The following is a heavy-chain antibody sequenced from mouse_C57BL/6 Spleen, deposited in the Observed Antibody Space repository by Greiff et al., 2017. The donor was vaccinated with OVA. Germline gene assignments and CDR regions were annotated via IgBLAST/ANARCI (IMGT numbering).Heavy chain of an antibody. V-gene: IGHV1-19*01. CDR3: ARRAYYGSSDY. CDR1: GYTFTDYY. J-gene: IGHJ2*01. Sequence: EVKLQQSGPVLVKPGASVKMSCKASGYTFTDYYMNWVKQSHGKSLEWIGVINPYNGGTSYNQKFKGKATLTVDKSSSTAYMELNSLTSEDSAVYYCARRAYYGSSDYWGQGTTLTVSS. D-gene: IGHD1-1*01. CDR2: INPYNGGT.